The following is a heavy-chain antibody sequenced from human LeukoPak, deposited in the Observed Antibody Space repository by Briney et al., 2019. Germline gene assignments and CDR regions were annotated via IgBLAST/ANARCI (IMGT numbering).Heavy chain of an antibody. CDR1: GGSISSSSYY. D-gene: IGHD3-10*01. CDR2: IYYSGST. J-gene: IGHJ5*02. CDR3: ARVWFGELPNWFDP. Sequence: SETLSLTCTVSGGSISSSSYYWGWIRQPPGKGLEWIGSIYYSGSTYYNPSLKSRVTISVDTSKNQFSLKLSSLTAADTAVYYCARVWFGELPNWFDPWGQGTLVTVSS. V-gene: IGHV4-39*01.